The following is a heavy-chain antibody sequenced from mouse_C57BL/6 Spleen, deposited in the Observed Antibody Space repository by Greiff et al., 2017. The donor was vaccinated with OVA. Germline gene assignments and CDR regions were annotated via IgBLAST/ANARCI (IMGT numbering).Heavy chain of an antibody. V-gene: IGHV5-4*01. CDR2: ISDGGSYT. Sequence: DVKLVESGGGLVKPGGSLKLSCAASGFTFSSYAMSWVRQTPEKRLEWVATISDGGSYTYYPDNVKGRFTISRDNAKNNLYLQMSHLKSEDTAMYYCARDQGGTDDYWGQGTTLTVSS. D-gene: IGHD4-1*01. J-gene: IGHJ2*01. CDR1: GFTFSSYA. CDR3: ARDQGGTDDY.